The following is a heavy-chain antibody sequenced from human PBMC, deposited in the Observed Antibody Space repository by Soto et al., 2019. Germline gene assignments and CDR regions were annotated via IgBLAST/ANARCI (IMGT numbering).Heavy chain of an antibody. Sequence: SGPTLVNPTQTLTLTCTFSGFSLSTSGVGVGWIRQPPGKALEWLALIYWNDDKRYSPSLKSRLTITKDTSNNQVVLTMTNMDPVDTATYYCAHSLGSDDCSGGSCYGVYYYGMDVWGQGTTVTVSS. J-gene: IGHJ6*02. CDR2: IYWNDDK. CDR3: AHSLGSDDCSGGSCYGVYYYGMDV. D-gene: IGHD2-15*01. V-gene: IGHV2-5*01. CDR1: GFSLSTSGVG.